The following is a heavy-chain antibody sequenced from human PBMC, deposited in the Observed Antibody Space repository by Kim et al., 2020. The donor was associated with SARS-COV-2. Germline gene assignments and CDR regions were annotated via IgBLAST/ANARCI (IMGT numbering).Heavy chain of an antibody. V-gene: IGHV4-59*01. Sequence: SRKSRVTISVDTSKNQFSPKRSSVTAADTAVYYCAREVGITGTIKGWFDPWGQGTLVTVSS. CDR3: AREVGITGTIKGWFDP. D-gene: IGHD1-7*01. J-gene: IGHJ5*02.